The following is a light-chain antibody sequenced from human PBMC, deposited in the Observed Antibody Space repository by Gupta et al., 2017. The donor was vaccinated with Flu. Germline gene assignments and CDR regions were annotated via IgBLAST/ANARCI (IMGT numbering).Light chain of an antibody. CDR2: GAS. J-gene: IGKJ4*01. Sequence: EIVMTQSPATLSVSPGESATLSCRASQSISRSLAWYQQKPGQAPRLLIYGASTRASGVPARFSGSGSGTEFTLAIGSLQSEDSAVYYCQQYNNWPPLTFGGGTKVDIK. V-gene: IGKV3-15*01. CDR1: QSISRS. CDR3: QQYNNWPPLT.